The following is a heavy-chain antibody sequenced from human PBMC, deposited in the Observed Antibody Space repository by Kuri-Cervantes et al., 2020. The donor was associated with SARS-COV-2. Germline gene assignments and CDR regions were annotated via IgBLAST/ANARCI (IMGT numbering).Heavy chain of an antibody. CDR3: ARARYIVATIGYYYYGMDV. CDR1: GDSVSSNSAA. Sequence: SQTLSLTCAISGDSVSSNSAAWNWIRQSPSRGLEWLGRTYYRSKWYNDYAVSVKSRITINPDTSKNQSSLQLNSVTPEDTAVYYCARARYIVATIGYYYYGMDVWGQGTTVTVSS. D-gene: IGHD5-12*01. CDR2: TYYRSKWYN. J-gene: IGHJ6*02. V-gene: IGHV6-1*01.